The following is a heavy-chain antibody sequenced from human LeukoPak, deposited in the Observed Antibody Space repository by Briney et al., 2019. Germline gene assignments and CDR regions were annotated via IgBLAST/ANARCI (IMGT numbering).Heavy chain of an antibody. Sequence: PGGSLRLSCAASGFTFSSYEMNWVRQAPGKGLEWVSYISSSGSTIYYADSVKGRFTISRDSAKNSLYLQMNSLRAEDTAVYYCASQRGYSYLTAGYYMDVWGKGTTVTVSS. V-gene: IGHV3-48*03. J-gene: IGHJ6*03. D-gene: IGHD5-18*01. CDR3: ASQRGYSYLTAGYYMDV. CDR2: ISSSGSTI. CDR1: GFTFSSYE.